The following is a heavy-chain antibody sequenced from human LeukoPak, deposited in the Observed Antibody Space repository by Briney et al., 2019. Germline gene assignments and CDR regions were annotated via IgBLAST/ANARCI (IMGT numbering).Heavy chain of an antibody. V-gene: IGHV3-66*01. CDR3: TRDPPAVAINTYA. D-gene: IGHD6-13*01. CDR2: IYSGGET. Sequence: PGWSLRLSCAASGVSVSSNFMIWVRRAPGKGLEWVSLIYSGGETSYADSVKGRFSISRDNSKNTLYLQMNSLRVEDTAVYYCTRDPPAVAINTYAWGQGTLVTVSS. CDR1: GVSVSSNF. J-gene: IGHJ5*02.